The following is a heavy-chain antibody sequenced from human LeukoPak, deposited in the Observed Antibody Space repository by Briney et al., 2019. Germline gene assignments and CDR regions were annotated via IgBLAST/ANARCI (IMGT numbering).Heavy chain of an antibody. D-gene: IGHD3-9*01. CDR3: ASQVSSRYFDWLPDY. CDR2: INHSGST. Sequence: SETLSLTCAVYGGSFSGYYWSWIRQPPGKGLEWIGEINHSGSTNYNPSLKSRVTISVDTSKNQFSLKLSSVTAADTAVYYCASQVSSRYFDWLPDYWGQGTLVTVSS. CDR1: GGSFSGYY. V-gene: IGHV4-34*01. J-gene: IGHJ4*02.